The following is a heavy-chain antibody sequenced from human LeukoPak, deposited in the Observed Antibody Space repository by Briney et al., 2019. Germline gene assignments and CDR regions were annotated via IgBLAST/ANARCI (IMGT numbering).Heavy chain of an antibody. J-gene: IGHJ4*02. CDR2: IYHSGST. D-gene: IGHD3-16*01. CDR1: GGSISTSNYY. Sequence: PSETLSLTCTVSGGSISTSNYYWGWIRQPPGKGLEWIGEIYHSGSTNYNPSLKSRVTISVDKSKNQFSLKLSSVTAADTAVYYCAIPMITFGGPIDYWGQGTLVTVSS. CDR3: AIPMITFGGPIDY. V-gene: IGHV4-39*07.